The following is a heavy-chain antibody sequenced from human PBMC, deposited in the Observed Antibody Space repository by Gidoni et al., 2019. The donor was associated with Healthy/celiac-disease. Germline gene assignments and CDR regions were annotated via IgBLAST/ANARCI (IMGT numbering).Heavy chain of an antibody. CDR3: ARAGGKGYYVDY. CDR2: ISSNGGST. CDR1: GFTFSSYA. D-gene: IGHD3-16*01. V-gene: IGHV3-64*02. Sequence: EVQLVESGEGLVQPGGSLRLSCAASGFTFSSYAMHWVRQAPGKGLEYVSAISSNGGSTYYADSVKGRFTISRDNSKNTLYLQMGSLRAEDMAVYYCARAGGKGYYVDYWGQGTLVTVSS. J-gene: IGHJ4*02.